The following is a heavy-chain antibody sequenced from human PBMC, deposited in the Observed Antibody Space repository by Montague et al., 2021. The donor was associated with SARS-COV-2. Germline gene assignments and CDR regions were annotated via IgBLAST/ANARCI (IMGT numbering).Heavy chain of an antibody. Sequence: SETLSLTCTVSGGSISSYYWSWIRQPPGKGLEWIGSIYYSGSTNYNPSLKSRVTISVDTSKNQFSLKLSSVTAADTAVYYCAREACSSTSRSPFLDYWGQGTLVTVSS. J-gene: IGHJ4*02. V-gene: IGHV4-59*01. CDR2: IYYSGST. CDR1: GGSISSYY. D-gene: IGHD2-2*01. CDR3: AREACSSTSRSPFLDY.